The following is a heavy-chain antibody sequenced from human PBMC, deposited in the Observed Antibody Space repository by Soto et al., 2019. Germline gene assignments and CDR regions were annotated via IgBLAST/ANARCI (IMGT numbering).Heavy chain of an antibody. CDR1: GYPFSDNK. D-gene: IGHD4-4*01. J-gene: IGHJ5*02. CDR2: INPKSDDT. CDR3: ARKHSLDYIRWGLDP. Sequence: ASVEVSCKASGYPFSDNKIHWLRLAPGQGLEWMGRINPKSDDTNYAQKFQGRVTMTRDTSIDTAYLELTGLTSDDTATYYCARKHSLDYIRWGLDPWGQGTLVTVSS. V-gene: IGHV1-2*02.